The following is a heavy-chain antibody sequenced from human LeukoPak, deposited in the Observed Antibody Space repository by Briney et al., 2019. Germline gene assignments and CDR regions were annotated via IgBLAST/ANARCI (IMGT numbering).Heavy chain of an antibody. CDR3: ARVSGYSYGRFFDY. Sequence: ASVKVSCKASGYTFTSYYIHWVRQAPAQGLEWMGLINPSGGSTRNAQKFQGRVTMTRDTSTNTVYMELSSLRSEDTAVYYCARVSGYSYGRFFDYWGQGTLVTVSS. V-gene: IGHV1-46*01. CDR2: INPSGGST. J-gene: IGHJ4*02. CDR1: GYTFTSYY. D-gene: IGHD5-18*01.